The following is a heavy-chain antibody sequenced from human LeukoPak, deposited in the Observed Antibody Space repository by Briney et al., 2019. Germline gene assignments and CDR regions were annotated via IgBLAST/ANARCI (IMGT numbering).Heavy chain of an antibody. Sequence: SVKVSCKASGGTFSSYAISWVRQAPGQGLEWMGGIIPIFGTANYAQKFQGRVTITADESTSTAYMELSSLRSEDTAVYYCARDRGAYCSSTSCYYSWFDPWGQGTLVTVSS. CDR3: ARDRGAYCSSTSCYYSWFDP. V-gene: IGHV1-69*13. CDR1: GGTFSSYA. D-gene: IGHD2-2*01. J-gene: IGHJ5*02. CDR2: IIPIFGTA.